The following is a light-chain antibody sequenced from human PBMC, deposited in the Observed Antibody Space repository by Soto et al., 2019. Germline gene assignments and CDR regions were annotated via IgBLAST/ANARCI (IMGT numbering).Light chain of an antibody. Sequence: DIQMTQSPSSLSASVGDRVTITCRASQGIRNYLAWYQQKPGKVPKLLIYAASTLQSGVPSRFSGSGSGTAFTLTISSLQPEDVATYYCQKYNSAPRTFGQGTRLEIK. CDR3: QKYNSAPRT. CDR1: QGIRNY. V-gene: IGKV1-27*01. J-gene: IGKJ5*01. CDR2: AAS.